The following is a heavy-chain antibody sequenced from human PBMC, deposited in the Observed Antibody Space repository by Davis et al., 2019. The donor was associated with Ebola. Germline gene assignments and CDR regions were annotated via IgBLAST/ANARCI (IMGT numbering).Heavy chain of an antibody. D-gene: IGHD3-3*01. Sequence: PGGSLRLSCAASGFTFSDYYMSWICQAPGKGLEWVSYISSSSSYTNYADSVKGRFTISRDNAKNSLYLQMNSLRAEDTAVYYCARGKRFLEWFSRTAHFDYWGQGTLVTVSS. V-gene: IGHV3-11*06. CDR2: ISSSSSYT. J-gene: IGHJ4*02. CDR1: GFTFSDYY. CDR3: ARGKRFLEWFSRTAHFDY.